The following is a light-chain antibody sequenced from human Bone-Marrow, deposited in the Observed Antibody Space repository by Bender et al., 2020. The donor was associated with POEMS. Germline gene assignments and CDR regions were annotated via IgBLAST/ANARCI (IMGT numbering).Light chain of an antibody. CDR3: SSYTTSSTHAI. CDR1: DSDVGGDNF. CDR2: DAT. Sequence: QSALTQPASVSGSPGQSVTISCSRSDSDVGGDNFVSWYQQSAGEAPKLLIYDATDRPSGISDRFSGSKSGNTASLTISGLQADDEGDYYCSSYTTSSTHAIFGGGTKLTVL. J-gene: IGLJ2*01. V-gene: IGLV2-14*01.